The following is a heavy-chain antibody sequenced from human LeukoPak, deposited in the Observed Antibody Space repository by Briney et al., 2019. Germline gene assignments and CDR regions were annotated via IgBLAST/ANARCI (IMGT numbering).Heavy chain of an antibody. Sequence: PGGSLRLSCATSGFTFDDYAMHWVRHAPGKGLEWVAGISWNSGSIGYADSVKGRFTISRDNAKNSLYLQMNSLRAEDTALYYCAKDTLSAWYYFDYWGQGTLVTVSS. CDR3: AKDTLSAWYYFDY. J-gene: IGHJ4*02. CDR1: GFTFDDYA. D-gene: IGHD6-19*01. CDR2: ISWNSGSI. V-gene: IGHV3-9*01.